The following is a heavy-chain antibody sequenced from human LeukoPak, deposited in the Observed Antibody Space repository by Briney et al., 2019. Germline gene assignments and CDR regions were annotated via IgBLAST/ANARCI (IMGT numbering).Heavy chain of an antibody. D-gene: IGHD3-3*01. V-gene: IGHV1-58*02. Sequence: GASVKVSCKASGFTFTSSAMQWVRQARGQRLEWIGWIVVGSGNTNYAQKFQERVTITRDMSTSTAYMERSSLRSEDTAVYYCAADFWSGYSPPYGMDVWGQGNTVTVSS. CDR1: GFTFTSSA. J-gene: IGHJ6*02. CDR3: AADFWSGYSPPYGMDV. CDR2: IVVGSGNT.